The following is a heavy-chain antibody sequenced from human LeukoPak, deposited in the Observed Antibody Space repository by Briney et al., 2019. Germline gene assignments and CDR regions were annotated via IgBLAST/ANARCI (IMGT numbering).Heavy chain of an antibody. V-gene: IGHV3-66*01. J-gene: IGHJ4*02. CDR1: GFTVSSNY. CDR3: ARENSGSYFDY. CDR2: IYSGGST. Sequence: GGSLRLSWAASGFTVSSNYMSWVRQAPGKGLEWVSVIYSGGSTYYADSVKGRFTISRDNSKNTLYLQMNSLRAEDTAVYYCARENSGSYFDYWGQGTLVTVSS. D-gene: IGHD1-26*01.